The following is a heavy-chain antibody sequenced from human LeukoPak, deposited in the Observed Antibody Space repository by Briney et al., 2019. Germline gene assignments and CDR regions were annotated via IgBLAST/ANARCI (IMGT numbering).Heavy chain of an antibody. J-gene: IGHJ4*02. Sequence: PGRSLRLSCAASGFTFSSYGIHWVRQAPGKGLEWVAVISYDGSNKYYADSVKGRFTISRDNSKNTLYLQMNSLRAEDTAVYYCAKDRGIAVAGTSHWGQGTLVTVSS. V-gene: IGHV3-30*18. CDR1: GFTFSSYG. CDR3: AKDRGIAVAGTSH. CDR2: ISYDGSNK. D-gene: IGHD6-19*01.